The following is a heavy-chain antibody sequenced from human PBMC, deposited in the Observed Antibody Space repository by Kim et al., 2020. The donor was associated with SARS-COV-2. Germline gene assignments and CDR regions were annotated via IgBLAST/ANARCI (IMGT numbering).Heavy chain of an antibody. CDR3: AKGGIGWLQQRSDY. Sequence: AGSVKGLFTISRDNSKNTLYLQMSSLRAEDTAVYYCAKGGIGWLQQRSDYWGQGTLVTVSS. V-gene: IGHV3-23*01. D-gene: IGHD5-12*01. J-gene: IGHJ4*02.